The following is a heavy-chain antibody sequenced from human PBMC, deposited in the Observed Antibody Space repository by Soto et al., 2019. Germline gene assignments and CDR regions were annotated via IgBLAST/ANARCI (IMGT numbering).Heavy chain of an antibody. V-gene: IGHV3-15*01. J-gene: IGHJ4*02. CDR2: IKSKTDGGTV. CDR3: RDGSGTYYGVDY. D-gene: IGHD3-10*01. CDR1: GFTFSKAW. Sequence: EVQLVESGGGLVQPGGSLRLSCAASGFTFSKAWMTWVRQAPGKGLEWVGRIKSKTDGGTVDYAAPVKGRFTISRDDSKNTVYLQMNSLKTEDTAVYYCRDGSGTYYGVDYWGQGTLVTVSS.